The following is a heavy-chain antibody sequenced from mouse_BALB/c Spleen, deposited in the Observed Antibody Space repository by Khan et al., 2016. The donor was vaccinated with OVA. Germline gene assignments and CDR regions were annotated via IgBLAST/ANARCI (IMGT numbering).Heavy chain of an antibody. CDR3: ARGNYYGSTSWFGY. D-gene: IGHD1-1*01. V-gene: IGHV1-84*02. J-gene: IGHJ3*01. Sequence: QVQLQQSGPELVKPGASVKISCKASGYIFTDYYINWVKQKPGQGLEWIGWIYPGSGNTKYNENFKGKATLTVDTSSSTAYMPLSSLTSADTAVYFCARGNYYGSTSWFGYWGQGTLVTVST. CDR1: GYIFTDYY. CDR2: IYPGSGNT.